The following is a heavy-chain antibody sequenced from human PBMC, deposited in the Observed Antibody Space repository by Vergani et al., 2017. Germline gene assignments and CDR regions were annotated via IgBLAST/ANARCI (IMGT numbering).Heavy chain of an antibody. CDR2: INPSGGST. Sequence: QVQLVQSGAEVKKPGASVKVSCKASGYPFTSYYMHWVRQAPGQGLEWMGIINPSGGSTSYAQKFQGRVTMTRDTSTSTVYMELSSLRSEDTAVYYCAREVEDCSSTSCPFDYWGQGTLVTVSS. J-gene: IGHJ4*02. V-gene: IGHV1-46*01. D-gene: IGHD2-2*01. CDR1: GYPFTSYY. CDR3: AREVEDCSSTSCPFDY.